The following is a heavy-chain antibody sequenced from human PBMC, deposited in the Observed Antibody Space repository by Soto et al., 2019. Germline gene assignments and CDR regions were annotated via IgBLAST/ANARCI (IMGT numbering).Heavy chain of an antibody. J-gene: IGHJ3*02. V-gene: IGHV4-34*01. CDR2: INHSGST. Sequence: SETLSLTCAVYGGSFSGYYWSWIRQPPGKGLEWIGEINHSGSTNYNPSLKSRVTISVDTSKNQFSLKLSSVTAADTAVYYCARSKGAGYSYRGAFDIWGQGTMVTVSS. CDR3: ARSKGAGYSYRGAFDI. CDR1: GGSFSGYY. D-gene: IGHD6-13*01.